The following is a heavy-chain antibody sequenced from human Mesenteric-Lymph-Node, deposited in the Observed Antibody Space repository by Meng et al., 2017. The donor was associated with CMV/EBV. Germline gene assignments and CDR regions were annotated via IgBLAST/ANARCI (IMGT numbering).Heavy chain of an antibody. CDR1: GGSISSSSYY. CDR2: IYYSGST. CDR3: AREARAAEDAFDI. D-gene: IGHD6-25*01. Sequence: SETLSLTCTVSGGSISSSSYYWGWIRQPPGKGLEWIGSIYYSGSTYYNPSLKSRVTISVDTSKNQFSLKLSSVTAADTAVYYCAREARAAEDAFDIWGQGTMVTVSS. J-gene: IGHJ3*02. V-gene: IGHV4-39*07.